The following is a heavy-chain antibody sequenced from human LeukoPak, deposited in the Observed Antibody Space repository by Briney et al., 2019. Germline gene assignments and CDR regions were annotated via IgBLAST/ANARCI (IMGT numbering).Heavy chain of an antibody. CDR2: INTNTGNP. V-gene: IGHV7-4-1*02. Sequence: GASVQVSCKASGYTFTSYAMNWVRQAPGQGLECMGWINTNTGNPTYAQGFTGRFVFSLDTSVSTAYLQISSLKAEDTAVYYCARAGEAYYYDSSGSLGFDYWGQGTLVTVSS. CDR1: GYTFTSYA. D-gene: IGHD3-22*01. CDR3: ARAGEAYYYDSSGSLGFDY. J-gene: IGHJ4*02.